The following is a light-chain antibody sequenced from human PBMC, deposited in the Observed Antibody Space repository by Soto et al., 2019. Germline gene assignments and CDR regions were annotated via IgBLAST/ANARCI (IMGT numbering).Light chain of an antibody. Sequence: EIVLTQSPGTLSLSPGESATLSCRASETITSTYLAWYQQQPGRAPRLVIHGAFNRATGIPDRFSASGSGADFTLTITGLQPEDSAVYFCQRYGTLPWTFGQGTRVEIK. CDR1: ETITSTY. CDR3: QRYGTLPWT. V-gene: IGKV3-20*01. CDR2: GAF. J-gene: IGKJ1*01.